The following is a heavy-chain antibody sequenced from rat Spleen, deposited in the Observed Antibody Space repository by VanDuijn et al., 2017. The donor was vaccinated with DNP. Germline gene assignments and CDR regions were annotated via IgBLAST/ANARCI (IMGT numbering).Heavy chain of an antibody. CDR2: IFYAGTTT. J-gene: IGHJ2*01. CDR1: GFTFSDYN. V-gene: IGHV5S10*01. Sequence: EVQLVESGGGLVQAGRSLKLSCAASGFTFSDYNMAWVRQAPKKGLEWVATIFYAGTTTYYRGSVKGRFTISRDNANGTLYLQMDSLRSEDTATYYCATQTEWFDYWGQGVMVTVSS. CDR3: ATQTEWFDY. D-gene: IGHD1-11*01.